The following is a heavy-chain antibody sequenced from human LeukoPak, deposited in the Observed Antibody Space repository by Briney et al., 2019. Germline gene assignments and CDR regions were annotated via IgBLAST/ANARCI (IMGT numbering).Heavy chain of an antibody. CDR3: ARDVRATMVRGVSPSY. CDR1: GGTFSSYA. J-gene: IGHJ4*02. V-gene: IGHV1-69*05. CDR2: IIPIFGTA. D-gene: IGHD3-10*01. Sequence: SVKVSCKASGGTFSSYAISWVRQAPGQGLEWMGGIIPIFGTANYAQKLQGRVTMTTDTSTSTAYMELRSLRSDDTAVYYCARDVRATMVRGVSPSYWGQGTLVTVSS.